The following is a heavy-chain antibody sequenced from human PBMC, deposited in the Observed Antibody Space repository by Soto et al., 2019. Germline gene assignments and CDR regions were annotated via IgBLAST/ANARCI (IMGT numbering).Heavy chain of an antibody. CDR3: ARGYSYGSYWYFDL. Sequence: QLQLVQSGAEVKNPGASVKVSCKASGFTFSNYGITWVRQAPGQGLEWMGWITANNGNTHFAQNLQVRVTMTTDTSTSTAYMELWRLRSDATAVYYCARGYSYGSYWYFDLWGRGTLVTVSS. D-gene: IGHD5-18*01. J-gene: IGHJ2*01. V-gene: IGHV1-18*04. CDR2: ITANNGNT. CDR1: GFTFSNYG.